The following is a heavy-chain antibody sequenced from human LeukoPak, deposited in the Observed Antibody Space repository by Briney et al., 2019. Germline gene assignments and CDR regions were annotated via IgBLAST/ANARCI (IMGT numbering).Heavy chain of an antibody. CDR1: GFTFSSYA. D-gene: IGHD6-13*01. V-gene: IGHV3-23*01. CDR3: AKGSGGGGSSWYSAADY. CDR2: ISGSGDNT. J-gene: IGHJ4*02. Sequence: GGSLRLSCAASGFTFSSYAMSWVRQAPGKGLEWVSGISGSGDNTYYADSVKGRFTISRDNSKNTLYLQMNSLRAEDTAVYYCAKGSGGGGSSWYSAADYWGQGTLVTVSS.